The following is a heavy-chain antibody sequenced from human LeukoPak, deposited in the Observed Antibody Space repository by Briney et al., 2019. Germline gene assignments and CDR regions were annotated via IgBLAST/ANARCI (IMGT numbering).Heavy chain of an antibody. CDR1: GYSITSGYY. Sequence: SETLSLTCTVSGYSITSGYYWGWIRQPPGKGLEWIGNIYHSGSTYYNPSLKSRVTISVGTSKNQFSLRLNSVTAADTAVYYCAREWAYWGQGTLVTVSS. V-gene: IGHV4-38-2*02. CDR2: IYHSGST. J-gene: IGHJ4*02. CDR3: AREWAY.